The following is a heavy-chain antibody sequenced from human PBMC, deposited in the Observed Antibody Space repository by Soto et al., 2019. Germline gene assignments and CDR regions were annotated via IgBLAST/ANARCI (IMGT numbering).Heavy chain of an antibody. CDR1: GFTFSSYA. CDR3: AKDKDYGGNSEWFDP. J-gene: IGHJ5*02. Sequence: GGSLRLSCAASGFTFSSYAMSWVRQAPGKGLEWVSAISGSGGSTYYADSVKGRFTISRDNSKNTLYLQMNSLRAEDTAVYYCAKDKDYGGNSEWFDPWGQGTLVTVSS. CDR2: ISGSGGST. V-gene: IGHV3-23*01. D-gene: IGHD4-17*01.